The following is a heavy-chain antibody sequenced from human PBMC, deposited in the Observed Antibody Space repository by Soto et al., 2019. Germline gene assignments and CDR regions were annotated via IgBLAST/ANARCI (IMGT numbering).Heavy chain of an antibody. Sequence: PGESLKISCKGSGYSFTSYWIGWVREVPGKGLEWMGIIYPGDSDTRYSPSFQGQVTISADKSICLAYLQWSSLKASDTATYYCARHSSTLYYVYYGMDVWGQGTTVTVSS. CDR1: GYSFTSYW. CDR3: ARHSSTLYYVYYGMDV. V-gene: IGHV5-51*01. CDR2: IYPGDSDT. J-gene: IGHJ6*02.